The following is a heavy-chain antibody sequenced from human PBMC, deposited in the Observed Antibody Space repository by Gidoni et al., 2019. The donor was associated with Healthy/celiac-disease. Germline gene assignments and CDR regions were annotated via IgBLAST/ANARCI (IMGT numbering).Heavy chain of an antibody. CDR1: GFTVSSNY. D-gene: IGHD4-4*01. CDR2: IYSGGST. Sequence: EVQLVESGGGLIQPGGSLRLSCAASGFTVSSNYMSWVRQAPGKGLEWGSVIYSGGSTYYADSVKGRFTISRDNSKNTLYLQMNSLRAEDTAVYYCARRDYSYYYGMDVWGQGTTVTVSS. V-gene: IGHV3-53*01. CDR3: ARRDYSYYYGMDV. J-gene: IGHJ6*02.